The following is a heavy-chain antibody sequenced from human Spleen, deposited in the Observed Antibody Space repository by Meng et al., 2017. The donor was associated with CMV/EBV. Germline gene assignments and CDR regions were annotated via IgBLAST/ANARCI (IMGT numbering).Heavy chain of an antibody. CDR1: GFTFSSYS. J-gene: IGHJ4*02. V-gene: IGHV3-21*01. D-gene: IGHD2-2*01. CDR3: AREPAFPYYFDY. CDR2: ITSSGSYI. Sequence: GESLKISCAVSGFTFSSYSMNWVRQAPGKGLEWVSSITSSGSYIYYADSVKGRFTISRDNAKNSLFLQMDSLGADDTAVYYCAREPAFPYYFDYWGQGALVTVSS.